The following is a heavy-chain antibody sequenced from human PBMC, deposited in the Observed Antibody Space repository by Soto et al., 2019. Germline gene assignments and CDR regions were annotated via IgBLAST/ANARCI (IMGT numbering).Heavy chain of an antibody. CDR3: AKTGEDIVVVPAAIALSYYYYMDV. Sequence: GGSLRLSCAASGFTFSSYGMHWVRQAPGKGLEWVAVISYDGSNKYYADSVKGRFTISRDNSKNTLYLQMNSLRAEDTAVYYCAKTGEDIVVVPAAIALSYYYYMDVWGKGTTVTVSS. J-gene: IGHJ6*03. CDR2: ISYDGSNK. CDR1: GFTFSSYG. V-gene: IGHV3-30*18. D-gene: IGHD2-2*01.